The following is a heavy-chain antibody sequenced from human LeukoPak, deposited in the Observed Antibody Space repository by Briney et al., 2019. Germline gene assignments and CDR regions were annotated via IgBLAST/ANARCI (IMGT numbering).Heavy chain of an antibody. V-gene: IGHV3-74*01. CDR3: ATYGLGAYHLED. Sequence: GGSLRLSCAASGVTFSSYWMHTVRQAPGKGLVWVSRINNEGSSAYYADSVKGRFTISRDNAKNTQYLQMDRLRAEDTAVYYCATYGLGAYHLEDWGQGTLVTVSS. D-gene: IGHD3-10*01. CDR1: GVTFSSYW. J-gene: IGHJ4*02. CDR2: INNEGSSA.